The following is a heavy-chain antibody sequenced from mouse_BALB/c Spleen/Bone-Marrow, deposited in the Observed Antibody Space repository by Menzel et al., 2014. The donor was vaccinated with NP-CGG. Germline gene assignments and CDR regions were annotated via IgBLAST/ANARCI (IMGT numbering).Heavy chain of an antibody. V-gene: IGHV2-6-7*01. Sequence: VKLVESGPGLVAPSQSLSITCTVSGFSLXGYGVSWVRQPPGKGLEWLGMIWGGGSTDYNSALKSRLSINKGNSKSQVFLKMNSLQTDDTARYYCARDSFLITRALDYWGQGTSVTVSS. D-gene: IGHD2-4*01. CDR2: IWGGGST. CDR1: GFSLXGYG. CDR3: ARDSFLITRALDY. J-gene: IGHJ4*01.